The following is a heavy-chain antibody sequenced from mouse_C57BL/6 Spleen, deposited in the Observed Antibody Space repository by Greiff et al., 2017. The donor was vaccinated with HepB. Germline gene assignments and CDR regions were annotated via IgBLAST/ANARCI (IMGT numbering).Heavy chain of an antibody. CDR3: ARGVYYFDY. CDR1: GFTFSDYG. V-gene: IGHV5-17*01. Sequence: VQLKESGGGLVKPGGSLKLSCAASGFTFSDYGMHWVRQAPEKGLEWVAYISSGGSTIYYADTVKGRFTISRDNAKNTLFLKMTSLRSVDPAMYYCARGVYYFDYWGHGTTLTVSS. J-gene: IGHJ2*01. CDR2: ISSGGSTI.